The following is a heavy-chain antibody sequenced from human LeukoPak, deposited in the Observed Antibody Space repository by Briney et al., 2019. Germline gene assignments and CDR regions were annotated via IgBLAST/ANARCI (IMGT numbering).Heavy chain of an antibody. CDR1: GFTFSSYA. D-gene: IGHD4-17*01. CDR2: ISYDGSNK. V-gene: IGHV3-30-3*01. J-gene: IGHJ5*02. CDR3: ARDLGDDYGDYDWFDP. Sequence: PGGSLRLSCAASGFTFSSYAMHWVRQAPGKGLEWVAVISYDGSNKYYADSVKGRFTISRDSSKNTLYLQMNSLRAEDTAVYYCARDLGDDYGDYDWFDPWGQGTLVTVSS.